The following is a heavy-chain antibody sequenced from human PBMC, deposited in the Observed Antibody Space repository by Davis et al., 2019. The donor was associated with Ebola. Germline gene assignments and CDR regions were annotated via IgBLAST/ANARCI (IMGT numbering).Heavy chain of an antibody. Sequence: GESLKISCAASGYTFTDYSMNWVCQALARGLEWVASITSRGTYIYYADSLEDRFAISRDNAKKSLYLQMDSLRAEDTAVYYCARGTVAVGGFLAWGPKTTENYETFYFDAWGQGTLVTVSS. CDR3: ARGTVAVGGFLAWGPKTTENYETFYFDA. D-gene: IGHD1-1*01. CDR2: ITSRGTYI. V-gene: IGHV3-21*01. CDR1: GYTFTDYS. J-gene: IGHJ4*02.